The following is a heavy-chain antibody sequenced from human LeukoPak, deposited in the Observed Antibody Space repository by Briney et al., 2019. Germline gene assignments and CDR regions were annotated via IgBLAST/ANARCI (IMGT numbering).Heavy chain of an antibody. V-gene: IGHV4-59*08. CDR3: ARHYMVRGATRYYFDY. J-gene: IGHJ4*02. CDR1: GGSISGYY. CDR2: IYYSGST. D-gene: IGHD3-10*01. Sequence: SETLSLTCTVSGGSISGYYWNWIRQSPDKGLEWIGHIYYSGSTNYNPSLKSRVTISVDTSKNQFSLKLTSVTAADAAVYYCARHYMVRGATRYYFDYWGQGTLVNVSS.